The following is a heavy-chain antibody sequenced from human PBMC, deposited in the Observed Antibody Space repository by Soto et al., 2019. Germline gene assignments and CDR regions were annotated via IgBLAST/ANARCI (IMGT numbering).Heavy chain of an antibody. CDR3: ASRRIAAAVYYYMDV. CDR1: GFTFSSYS. D-gene: IGHD6-13*01. CDR2: ISSSSSYI. Sequence: EVQLVESGGGLVKPGGSLRLSCAASGFTFSSYSMNWVRQAPGKGLEWVSSISSSSSYIYYADSVKGRFTISRDNAKNSLYLQMNSLRAEDTAVYYCASRRIAAAVYYYMDVWGKGTTVTVSS. J-gene: IGHJ6*03. V-gene: IGHV3-21*01.